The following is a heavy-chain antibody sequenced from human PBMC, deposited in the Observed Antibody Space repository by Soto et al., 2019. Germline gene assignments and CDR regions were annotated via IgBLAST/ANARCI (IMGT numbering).Heavy chain of an antibody. CDR3: ARXAEPDYLLTSGYYYTDV. Sequence: EVQLLESGGGLVQPGGSLRLSCAASGFTFSSYAMSWVRQAPGKGLEWVSAISGSGGSTYYADSVKGRFTISRDNSKNTLYLQMNSLRAEDTAVXYCARXAEPDYLLTSGYYYTDVWGKGTTVTVSS. D-gene: IGHD3-16*01. CDR2: ISGSGGST. CDR1: GFTFSSYA. V-gene: IGHV3-23*01. J-gene: IGHJ6*03.